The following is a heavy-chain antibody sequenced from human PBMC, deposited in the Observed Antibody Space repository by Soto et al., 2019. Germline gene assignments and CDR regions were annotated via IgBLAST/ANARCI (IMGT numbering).Heavy chain of an antibody. J-gene: IGHJ5*02. CDR2: IYHSGST. CDR3: ARGPIAAAGSNWFDP. V-gene: IGHV4-4*02. Sequence: SETLSLTCAVSGGSISSSNWWSWVRQPPGKGLEWIGEIYHSGSTNYNPSLKSRVTISVDKSKNQFSLKLSSVTAADTAVYYCARGPIAAAGSNWFDPWGQGTLVTVSS. CDR1: GGSISSSNW. D-gene: IGHD6-13*01.